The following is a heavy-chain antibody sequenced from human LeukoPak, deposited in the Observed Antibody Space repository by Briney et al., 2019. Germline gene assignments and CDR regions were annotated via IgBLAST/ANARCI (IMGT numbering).Heavy chain of an antibody. D-gene: IGHD2-15*01. CDR1: GGTFNDSS. V-gene: IGHV4-34*01. Sequence: SETLTLTCAASGGTFNDSSWSWIRQFPGKGLEWIGDIDHSGSTTYSPSLKSRVTISMETSKDRFSLNLTSVTAADTAVYYCARGRQDTVVVVTATADYYYDGMDVWGTGTTVTVSS. CDR3: ARGRQDTVVVVTATADYYYDGMDV. CDR2: IDHSGST. J-gene: IGHJ6*04.